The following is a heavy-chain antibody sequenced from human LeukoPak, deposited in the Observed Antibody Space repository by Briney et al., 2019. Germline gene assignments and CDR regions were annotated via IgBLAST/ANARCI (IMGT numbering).Heavy chain of an antibody. J-gene: IGHJ4*02. V-gene: IGHV3-21*01. CDR2: ISSSSSYI. CDR3: ARDWTSFLFDY. CDR1: GFTFSSYS. D-gene: IGHD3/OR15-3a*01. Sequence: GGSLRLSCAASGFTFSSYSMKWVRQAPGKGLEWVSSISSSSSYIYYADSVKGRFTISRDNAKNSLYLQMNSLRAEDTAVYYCARDWTSFLFDYWGQGTLVTVSS.